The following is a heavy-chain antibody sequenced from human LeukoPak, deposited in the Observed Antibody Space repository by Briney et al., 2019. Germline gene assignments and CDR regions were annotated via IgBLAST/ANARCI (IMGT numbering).Heavy chain of an antibody. D-gene: IGHD6-13*01. CDR2: INTNTGNP. J-gene: IGHJ5*02. V-gene: IGHV7-4-1*02. CDR1: GYTFTSYG. Sequence: GASVKVSCKASGYTFTSYGISWVRQAPGQGLEWMGWINTNTGNPTYAQGFTGRFVFSLDTSVSTAYLQISSLKAEDTAVYYCAKEIAAAGFDPWGQGTLVTVSS. CDR3: AKEIAAAGFDP.